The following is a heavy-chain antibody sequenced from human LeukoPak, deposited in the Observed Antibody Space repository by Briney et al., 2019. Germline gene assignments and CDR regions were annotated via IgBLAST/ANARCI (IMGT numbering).Heavy chain of an antibody. CDR2: VYYTGST. V-gene: IGHV4-59*11. J-gene: IGHJ4*02. CDR1: GGFISSHF. Sequence: SETLSLTCTVSGGFISSHFWSWVRQPPGKGLEWIGNVYYTGSTNYNPSLKSRITVSVDTSKNQFSLKLSSVTAADTAVYYCARSYNLGSYYPYYFDYWGQGTLVTVSS. CDR3: ARSYNLGSYYPYYFDY. D-gene: IGHD3-10*01.